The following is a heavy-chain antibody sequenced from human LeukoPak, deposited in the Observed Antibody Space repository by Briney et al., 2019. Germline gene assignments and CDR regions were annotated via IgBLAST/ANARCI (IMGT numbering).Heavy chain of an antibody. V-gene: IGHV4-61*02. D-gene: IGHD5-12*01. CDR1: GGSISSGSYY. Sequence: PSQTLSLTCTVSGGSISSGSYYWNWIRQPAGKGLEWIGRIYASGITNYNPSLKSRVTISVDTSKNQFSLKLSSVTAADTAVYYCARDASGYDGKRDYYYYYMDVWGKGTTVTVSS. CDR2: IYASGIT. J-gene: IGHJ6*03. CDR3: ARDASGYDGKRDYYYYYMDV.